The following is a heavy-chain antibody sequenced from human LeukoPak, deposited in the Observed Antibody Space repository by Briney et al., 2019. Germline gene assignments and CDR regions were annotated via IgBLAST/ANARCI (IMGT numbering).Heavy chain of an antibody. CDR3: ARDGMATITSPPGY. J-gene: IGHJ4*02. V-gene: IGHV3-7*03. CDR1: GFTFSSYR. CDR2: IKQDGSEK. Sequence: PGGSLRLSCAASGFTFSSYRMSWVRQAPGKGLEWVANIKQDGSEKYYVDSVKGRFTISRDNAKNSLYLQMNSLRAEDTAVYYCARDGMATITSPPGYWGQGTLVTVSS. D-gene: IGHD5-12*01.